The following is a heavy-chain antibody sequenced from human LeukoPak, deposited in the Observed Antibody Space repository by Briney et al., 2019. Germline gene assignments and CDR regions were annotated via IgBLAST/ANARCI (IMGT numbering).Heavy chain of an antibody. CDR1: GFTFSSYG. Sequence: GGSLRLSCAASGFTFSSYGMHWVRQAPGKGLEWVAVISYDGSNKYYADSVKGRFTISRDNSKNTLYLQMNSLRAEDTAVYYCAKDFINLWGQGTLVTAYS. CDR3: AKDFINL. CDR2: ISYDGSNK. V-gene: IGHV3-30*18. J-gene: IGHJ4*02.